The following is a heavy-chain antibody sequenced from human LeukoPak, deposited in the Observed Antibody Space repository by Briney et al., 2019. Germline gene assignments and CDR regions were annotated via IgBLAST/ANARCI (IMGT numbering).Heavy chain of an antibody. Sequence: PSETLSLTCTVSGGSISSSSYYWGWIRQTPGKGLEWIGSIYYGGSTHYNPSLKSRVAISVDTSKNHFSLKLTSVTAADTAVYYCARAPLFEGVGAPGYYYYGMDVWGQGTTVTVSS. V-gene: IGHV4-39*02. CDR1: GGSISSSSYY. CDR2: IYYGGST. CDR3: ARAPLFEGVGAPGYYYYGMDV. D-gene: IGHD1-26*01. J-gene: IGHJ6*02.